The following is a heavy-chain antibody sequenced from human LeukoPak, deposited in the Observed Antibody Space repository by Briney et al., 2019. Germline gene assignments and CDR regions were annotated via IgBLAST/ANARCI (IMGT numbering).Heavy chain of an antibody. Sequence: VASVKASCKASGYTFTGYYMHWVRQAPGQGLEWMGWINPNSGGTNYAQKFQGRVTMTRDTSISTAYMELSRLRSDDTAVYYCARDRRAVAGTITRIFDYWGQGTLVTVSS. CDR1: GYTFTGYY. D-gene: IGHD6-19*01. CDR3: ARDRRAVAGTITRIFDY. J-gene: IGHJ4*02. CDR2: INPNSGGT. V-gene: IGHV1-2*02.